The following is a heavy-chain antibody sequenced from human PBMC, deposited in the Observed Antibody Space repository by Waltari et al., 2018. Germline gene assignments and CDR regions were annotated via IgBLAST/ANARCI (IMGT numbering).Heavy chain of an antibody. CDR3: ASWKIVGATGAFDI. J-gene: IGHJ3*02. CDR1: GGAIRSYY. CDR2: IYTSGST. V-gene: IGHV4-4*07. Sequence: QVQLQESGPGLVKPSETLSLTCPVSGGAIRSYYWSWIRQPAGKGLEWIGRIYTSGSTNYNPSLKSRVTMSVDTSKNQFSLKLSSVTAADTAVYYCASWKIVGATGAFDIWGQGTMVTVSS. D-gene: IGHD1-26*01.